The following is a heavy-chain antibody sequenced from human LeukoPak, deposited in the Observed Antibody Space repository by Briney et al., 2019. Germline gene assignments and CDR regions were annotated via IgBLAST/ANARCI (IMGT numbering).Heavy chain of an antibody. Sequence: SETLSLTCTVSGGSISSSSYYWGWIRQPPGKGLEWIVSIYYSGSTYYNPSLKSLVTISVDTSKNQFSLKLSSVPAPDTAVYYCARFANYYGSVSYGFDLWGQGTLVTVSS. CDR3: ARFANYYGSVSYGFDL. J-gene: IGHJ5*02. D-gene: IGHD3-10*01. CDR2: IYYSGST. CDR1: GGSISSSSYY. V-gene: IGHV4-39*01.